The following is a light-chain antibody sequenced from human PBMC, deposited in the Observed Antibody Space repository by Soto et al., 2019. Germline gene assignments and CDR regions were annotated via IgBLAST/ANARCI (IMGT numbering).Light chain of an antibody. V-gene: IGLV2-14*01. J-gene: IGLJ1*01. CDR1: GSDVGGYSY. CDR3: ASYTTSSTYV. CDR2: DVS. Sequence: SVLTQPASVSGSPGQSIAISCTGTGSDVGGYSYVSWYQQQPGKAPKLVISDVSNRPSGVSDRFSGSKSGNTASLTISGLQTEDEADYYCASYTTSSTYVFGTGTKLTVL.